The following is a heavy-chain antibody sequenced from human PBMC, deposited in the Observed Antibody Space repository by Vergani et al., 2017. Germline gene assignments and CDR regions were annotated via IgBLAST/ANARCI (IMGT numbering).Heavy chain of an antibody. CDR2: INHSGST. D-gene: IGHD6-19*01. J-gene: IGHJ3*02. CDR3: ARAYSSGWYGDAFDI. CDR1: GGSISSSSYY. V-gene: IGHV4-39*07. Sequence: QLQLQESGPGLVKPSETLSLTCTVSGGSISSSSYYWGWIRQPPGKGLEWIGEINHSGSTNYNPSLKSRVTISVDTSKNQFSLKLSSVTAADTAVYYCARAYSSGWYGDAFDIWGQGTMVTVSS.